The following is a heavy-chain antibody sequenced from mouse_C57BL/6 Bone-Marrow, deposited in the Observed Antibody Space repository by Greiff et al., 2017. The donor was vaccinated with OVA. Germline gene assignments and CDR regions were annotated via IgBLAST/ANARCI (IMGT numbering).Heavy chain of an antibody. V-gene: IGHV1-22*01. CDR3: ANYYGLYYYAMDY. J-gene: IGHJ4*01. D-gene: IGHD1-1*01. CDR2: INPNNGGT. Sequence: EVQLQQSGPELVKPGASVKMSCKASGYTFTDYNMHWVKQSHGQSLEWIGYINPNNGGTSYNQKFKGKATLTVNKSSSTAYMELRSLTSEDSAVYYCANYYGLYYYAMDYWGQGTSVTVSS. CDR1: GYTFTDYN.